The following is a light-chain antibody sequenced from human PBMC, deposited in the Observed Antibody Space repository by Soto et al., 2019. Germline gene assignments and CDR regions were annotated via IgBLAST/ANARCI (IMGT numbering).Light chain of an antibody. CDR1: QSVSSSH. V-gene: IGKV3-20*01. CDR2: GTS. Sequence: EIVLTQSPGTLSLSPGERATLFCRASQSVSSSHLARHQQKPGQAPRLLNYGTSSMATCIPDTFSGSGSGTDFTLTISGLEPEDFAMYYCQQYHSSPMYTFGQGTKLEIK. J-gene: IGKJ2*01. CDR3: QQYHSSPMYT.